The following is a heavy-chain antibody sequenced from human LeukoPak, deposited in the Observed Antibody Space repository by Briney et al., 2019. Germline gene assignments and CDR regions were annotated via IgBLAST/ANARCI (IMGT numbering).Heavy chain of an antibody. V-gene: IGHV4-4*07. Sequence: SETLSLTCTVSDVSISNYYWTWIRQPAGKGLEWIGRVYSSGSTDYNPSLKSRVTMSADTSKNQFSLKLTSVTAADTATYYCARLGGGASDYWGQGTLVTVSS. D-gene: IGHD2-21*01. CDR3: ARLGGGASDY. CDR2: VYSSGST. J-gene: IGHJ4*02. CDR1: DVSISNYY.